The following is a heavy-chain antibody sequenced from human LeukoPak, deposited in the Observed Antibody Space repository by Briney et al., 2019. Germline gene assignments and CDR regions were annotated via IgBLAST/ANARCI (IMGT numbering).Heavy chain of an antibody. CDR1: GGSTSSSTYY. Sequence: SETLSLTCTVSGGSTSSSTYYWDWIRQPPGKGLEWIGNIYDSGTTHYNPSLKSRVTISVDTSKNQFSLKLNSVTAADTAIYYCATHRRSGSGGSENAFEIWGQGTMVTVSS. CDR3: ATHRRSGSGGSENAFEI. J-gene: IGHJ3*02. V-gene: IGHV4-39*01. D-gene: IGHD5-12*01. CDR2: IYDSGTT.